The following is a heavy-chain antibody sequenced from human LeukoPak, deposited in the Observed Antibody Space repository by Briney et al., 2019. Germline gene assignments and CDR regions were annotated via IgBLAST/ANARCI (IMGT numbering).Heavy chain of an antibody. Sequence: SETLSLTCTVSGGSISSSSYYWGWIRQPPGKELEWIGSIYYSGSTYYNPSLKSRVTLSVDPSKNHFSLKLSSVTAADTAVYYCATIYSRAWMYYFDYWGQGTLVTVSS. J-gene: IGHJ4*02. CDR3: ATIYSRAWMYYFDY. D-gene: IGHD6-19*01. CDR2: IYYSGST. V-gene: IGHV4-39*01. CDR1: GGSISSSSYY.